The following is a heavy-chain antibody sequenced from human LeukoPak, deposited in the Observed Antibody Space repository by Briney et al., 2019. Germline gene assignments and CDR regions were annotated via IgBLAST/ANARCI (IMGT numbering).Heavy chain of an antibody. J-gene: IGHJ4*02. Sequence: PGGSLRLSCAASGFTLSDYSMSWIRQAPGKGLEWVSSISSSSSYIYYADSVKGRFTISRDNAKNSLYLQMNSLRAEDTAVYYCARDGTAAVNLDYWGQGTLVTVSS. D-gene: IGHD6-13*01. CDR2: ISSSSSYI. CDR1: GFTLSDYS. CDR3: ARDGTAAVNLDY. V-gene: IGHV3-11*06.